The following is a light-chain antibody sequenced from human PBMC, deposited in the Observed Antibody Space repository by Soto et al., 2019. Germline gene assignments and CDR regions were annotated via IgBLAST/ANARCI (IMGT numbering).Light chain of an antibody. CDR3: QSYDNILNGYV. CDR2: EVS. CDR1: SSDVAYYNY. Sequence: QSALTQPASVSGSPGQSITISCTGTSSDVAYYNYVSWYQQHPGKAPKLMIYEVSNRPSGIPNRFSGSRSGTSASLAIFGLQPGDEADYYCQSYDNILNGYVFGTGTKLTVL. J-gene: IGLJ1*01. V-gene: IGLV2-14*01.